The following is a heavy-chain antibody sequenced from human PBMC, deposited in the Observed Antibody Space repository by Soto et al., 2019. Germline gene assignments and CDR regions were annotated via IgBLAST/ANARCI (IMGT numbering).Heavy chain of an antibody. CDR2: ISGSGGST. D-gene: IGHD3-10*01. J-gene: IGHJ4*02. CDR1: GFTFSSYA. CDR3: AKARLVRGVSLYYFDY. V-gene: IGHV3-23*01. Sequence: PGGSLRLSCAASGFTFSSYAMSWVRQAPGKGLEWVSAISGSGGSTYYADSVKGRFTISRDNSKNTLYLQMNSLRAEDTAVYYCAKARLVRGVSLYYFDYWGQGTLVTVSS.